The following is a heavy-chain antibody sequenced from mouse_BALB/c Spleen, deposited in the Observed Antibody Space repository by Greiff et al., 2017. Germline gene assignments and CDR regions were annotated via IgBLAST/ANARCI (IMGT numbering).Heavy chain of an antibody. CDR3: ARTYYRYEYYFDY. Sequence: VKLMESGAELMKPGASVKISCKATGYTFSSYWIEWVKQRPGHGLEWIGEILPGSGSTNYNEKFKGKATFTADTSSNTAYMQLSSLTSEDSAVYYCARTYYRYEYYFDYWGQGTTLTVSS. CDR1: GYTFSSYW. D-gene: IGHD2-14*01. V-gene: IGHV1-9*01. J-gene: IGHJ2*01. CDR2: ILPGSGST.